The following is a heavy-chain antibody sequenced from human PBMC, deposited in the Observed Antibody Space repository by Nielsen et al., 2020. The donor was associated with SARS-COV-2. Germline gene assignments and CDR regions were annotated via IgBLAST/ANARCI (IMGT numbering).Heavy chain of an antibody. D-gene: IGHD6-19*01. CDR3: AREDVAGYFDY. CDR2: ISYSGST. J-gene: IGHJ4*02. V-gene: IGHV4-31*03. CDR1: GGSISGGGYY. Sequence: SETLSLTCTVSGGSISGGGYYWTWISQHPGTGQEWIGNISYSGSTYYNPSLKSRVTISVDTSKNHFSLKLSSVTAADTAVYYCAREDVAGYFDYWGQGTLVTVSS.